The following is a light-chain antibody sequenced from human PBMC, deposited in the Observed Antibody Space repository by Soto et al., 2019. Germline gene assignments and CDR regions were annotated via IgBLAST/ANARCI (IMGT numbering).Light chain of an antibody. CDR2: EFS. CDR3: SSYTSSSFYV. Sequence: QSALTQPASVSGSPGQSITISCTGTRRDVGGYNYVSWYQQHPGKAPKLMIYEFSNRPSGVSNRFSGSKSGHTATLTISRLQAEDEADYYCSSYTSSSFYVFGTGTKVTVL. V-gene: IGLV2-14*01. CDR1: RRDVGGYNY. J-gene: IGLJ1*01.